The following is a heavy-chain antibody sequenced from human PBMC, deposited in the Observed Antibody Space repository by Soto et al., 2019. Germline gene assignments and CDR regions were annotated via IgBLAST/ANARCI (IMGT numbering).Heavy chain of an antibody. V-gene: IGHV1-58*01. CDR1: GFTSTSSA. CDR2: IVVGSGNT. CDR3: AAVGYSYGYEFFYFDY. Sequence: ASVKVSCKASGFTSTSSAVQWVRQARGQRLEWIGWIVVGSGNTNYAQKFQERVTITRDMSTSTAYMELSSLRSEDTAVYYCAAVGYSYGYEFFYFDYWGQGTLVTSPQ. J-gene: IGHJ4*02. D-gene: IGHD5-18*01.